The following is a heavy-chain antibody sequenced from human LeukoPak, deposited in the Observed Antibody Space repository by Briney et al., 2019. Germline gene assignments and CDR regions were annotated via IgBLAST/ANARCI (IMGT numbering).Heavy chain of an antibody. J-gene: IGHJ4*02. CDR2: VKQDGSVK. Sequence: GGSLRLSCAASGFTFNSYWMNWVRQAPGKGLQWLANVKQDGSVKYYVDSVKGRFTISRDSAENSLHLQMNSLGADDTAVYYCARDYSATGSFDYWGQGTLVTVSS. V-gene: IGHV3-7*04. D-gene: IGHD3-10*01. CDR1: GFTFNSYW. CDR3: ARDYSATGSFDY.